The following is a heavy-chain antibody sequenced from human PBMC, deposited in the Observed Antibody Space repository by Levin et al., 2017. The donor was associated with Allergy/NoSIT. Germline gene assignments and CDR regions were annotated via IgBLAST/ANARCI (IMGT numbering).Heavy chain of an antibody. J-gene: IGHJ4*02. CDR3: GRGNRGIDY. V-gene: IGHV4-30-4*01. CDR2: IYHTGAT. Sequence: PSETLSLTCFVSGGSLSSGDFYWSWIRQPPGTGLEWIGYIYHTGATYYTPSLKTRLTMSVDTSRNQFSLNLNSVTVADTAVYFCGRGNRGIDYWGPGTLVTVSS. CDR1: GGSLSSGDFY.